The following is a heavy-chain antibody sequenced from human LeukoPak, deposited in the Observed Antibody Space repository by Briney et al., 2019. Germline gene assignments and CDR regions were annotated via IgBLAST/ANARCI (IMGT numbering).Heavy chain of an antibody. V-gene: IGHV1-2*02. CDR1: GYTFTGYY. Sequence: ASVKVSCKASGYTFTGYYTHWVRQAPGQGLEWMGWINPNSGGTNYAQKFQGRVTMTRDTSISTAYMELSRLRSDDTAVYYCAREEDSWDYYDSSGLLDYWGQGTLVTVSS. CDR3: AREEDSWDYYDSSGLLDY. J-gene: IGHJ4*02. CDR2: INPNSGGT. D-gene: IGHD3-22*01.